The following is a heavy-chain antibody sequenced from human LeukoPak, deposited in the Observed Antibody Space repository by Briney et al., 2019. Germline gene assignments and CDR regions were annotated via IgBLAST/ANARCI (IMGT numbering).Heavy chain of an antibody. J-gene: IGHJ6*03. CDR2: IYTSEST. CDR1: GDSISSGSYY. Sequence: SQTLSLTCTVSGDSISSGSYYWSWIRQPAGKGLEWIGRIYTSESTNYNPSLKSRVTISVDTSKNQFSLRLSSVTAADTAVYYCARDFSSSSSVYYYYYMDVWGKGTTVTVSS. V-gene: IGHV4-61*02. D-gene: IGHD6-6*01. CDR3: ARDFSSSSSVYYYYYMDV.